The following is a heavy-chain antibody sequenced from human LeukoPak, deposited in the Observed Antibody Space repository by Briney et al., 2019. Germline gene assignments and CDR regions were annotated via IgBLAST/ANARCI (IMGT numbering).Heavy chain of an antibody. CDR3: ARDPDGDGAFDP. CDR2: IYYSGST. J-gene: IGHJ5*02. V-gene: IGHV4-59*01. CDR1: GGSISSYY. Sequence: SETLSLTCTVSGGSISSYYWSWIRQPPGKGLEWIGYIYYSGSTNYSPSLKSRVTISVDTSKNQFSLKLSSVTAADTAVYYCARDPDGDGAFDPWGQGTLVTVSS. D-gene: IGHD4-17*01.